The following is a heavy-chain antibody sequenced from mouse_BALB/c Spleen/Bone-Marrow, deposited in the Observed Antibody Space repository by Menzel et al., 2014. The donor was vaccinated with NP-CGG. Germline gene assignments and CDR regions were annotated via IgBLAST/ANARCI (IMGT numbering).Heavy chain of an antibody. CDR2: INPSNGRT. D-gene: IGHD2-4*01. CDR3: ARWGITLAY. CDR1: GYTFTSYW. J-gene: IGHJ3*01. V-gene: IGHV1S81*02. Sequence: QVQLQQSGAELVKPGASVKLSCKASGYTFTSYWMHWVKQRPGQGLEWIGEINPSNGRTNYNEKFKSKATLTVDKSSSAAYMQLSSLTSEDSAVYYCARWGITLAYWGQGTLVTVSA.